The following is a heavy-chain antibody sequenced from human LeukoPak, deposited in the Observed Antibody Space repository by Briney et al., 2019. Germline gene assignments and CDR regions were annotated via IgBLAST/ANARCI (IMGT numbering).Heavy chain of an antibody. CDR1: GYSFTSYW. V-gene: IGHV5-51*01. Sequence: GESLKISCKGSGYSFTSYWIGWVRQMPGKGLEWMGIIYPGDPDTRYSPSFQGQVTISADKSISTAYLQWSSLKASDTAMYYCARRYCSRTSCYGGWFDPWGQGTLVTVSS. CDR3: ARRYCSRTSCYGGWFDP. CDR2: IYPGDPDT. D-gene: IGHD2-2*01. J-gene: IGHJ5*02.